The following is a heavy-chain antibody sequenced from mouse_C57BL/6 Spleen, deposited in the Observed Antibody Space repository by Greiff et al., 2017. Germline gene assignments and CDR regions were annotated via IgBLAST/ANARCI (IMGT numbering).Heavy chain of an antibody. D-gene: IGHD1-1*01. Sequence: QVQLLEPGAELVKPGASVKLSCKASGYTFTSYWITWVKQRPGQGLEWIGEIYPGSGSTNYNEQFKSKATLTVATSSSTAYMQLSSLTSEDAAVYYCARRVYYGSPIYAMDYWGQGTSVTVSS. V-gene: IGHV1-55*01. CDR1: GYTFTSYW. CDR3: ARRVYYGSPIYAMDY. J-gene: IGHJ4*01. CDR2: IYPGSGST.